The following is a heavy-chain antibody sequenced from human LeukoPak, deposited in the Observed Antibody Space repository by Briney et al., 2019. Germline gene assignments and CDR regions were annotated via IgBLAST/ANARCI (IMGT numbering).Heavy chain of an antibody. D-gene: IGHD6-13*01. J-gene: IGHJ5*02. V-gene: IGHV4-39*01. CDR1: AGSVSNGRYY. Sequence: SETLSLTCTVSAGSVSNGRYYWAWFRQPPGRGLEWIGSIYFTGSTYYNPSLRSRVTMSVGTSKSQFSLRLSSVTAADTAMYYCARHLRAAAGGEYDPWGQGTLVTVSS. CDR2: IYFTGST. CDR3: ARHLRAAAGGEYDP.